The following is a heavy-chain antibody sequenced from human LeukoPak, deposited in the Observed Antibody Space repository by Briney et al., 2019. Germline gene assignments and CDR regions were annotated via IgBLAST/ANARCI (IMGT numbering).Heavy chain of an antibody. J-gene: IGHJ3*02. CDR3: ATNLHSGSDSDAFDI. Sequence: SETLSLTCAVSGYSISSSNWWGWIRQPPGKGLEWIGYIYYSGSIYYNPSLKSRVTMSVDTSKNQFSLKLSSVTAVDTAVYYCATNLHSGSDSDAFDIWGQGTMVTVSS. CDR2: IYYSGSI. D-gene: IGHD1-26*01. V-gene: IGHV4-28*05. CDR1: GYSISSSNW.